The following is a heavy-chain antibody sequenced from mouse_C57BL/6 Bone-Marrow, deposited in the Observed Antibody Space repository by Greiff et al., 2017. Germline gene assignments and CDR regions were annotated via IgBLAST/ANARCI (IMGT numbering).Heavy chain of an antibody. CDR2: ISYDGSN. J-gene: IGHJ1*03. Sequence: EVQLQQSGPGLVKPSQSLSLTCSVTGYSITSGYYWNWIRQFPGNKLEWMGYISYDGSNNYNPSLKNRISITRDTSKNQFFLKLNSVTTEDTATYYSARSGYSICWYFDVWGTGTTVTVSS. V-gene: IGHV3-6*01. D-gene: IGHD2-3*01. CDR1: GYSITSGYY. CDR3: ARSGYSICWYFDV.